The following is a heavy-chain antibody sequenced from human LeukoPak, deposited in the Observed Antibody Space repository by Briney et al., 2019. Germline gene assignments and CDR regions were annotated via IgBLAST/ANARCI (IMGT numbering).Heavy chain of an antibody. Sequence: SETLSLTCAVSGGSLSSGGYSWSWTRQPPGKGLEWIGYIYHSGSTYYNPSLKSRVTISVDRSKNQFSLKLSSVAAADTAVYYCARVHHYDYVWGNTYYFDYWGQGTLVTVSS. CDR3: ARVHHYDYVWGNTYYFDY. D-gene: IGHD3-16*01. V-gene: IGHV4-30-2*01. CDR2: IYHSGST. J-gene: IGHJ4*02. CDR1: GGSLSSGGYS.